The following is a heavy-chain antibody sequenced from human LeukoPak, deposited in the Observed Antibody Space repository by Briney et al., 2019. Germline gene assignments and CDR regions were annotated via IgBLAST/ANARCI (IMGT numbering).Heavy chain of an antibody. CDR2: IYHSGST. V-gene: IGHV4-30-2*01. Sequence: SETLSLTCAVSGGSISSGGYSWSWIRQPPGKGLEWIGYIYHSGSTYYNPSLKSRVTISVDRSKNQFSLKLSSVTAADTAVYYCAREGYSGSYYPDAFDIWGRGTMVTVSS. D-gene: IGHD1-26*01. CDR3: AREGYSGSYYPDAFDI. J-gene: IGHJ3*02. CDR1: GGSISSGGYS.